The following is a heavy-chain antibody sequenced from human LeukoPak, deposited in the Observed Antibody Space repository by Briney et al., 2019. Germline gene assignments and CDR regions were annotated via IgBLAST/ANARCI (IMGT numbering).Heavy chain of an antibody. CDR1: GGSISSSSYY. D-gene: IGHD6-13*01. Sequence: SETLSLTCTVSGGSISSSSYYWGWIRQPPGKGLEWIGSIYYSGSTYYNPSLKSRVTISVDTSKNQFHVKLSSVTAADTAVYYCARVAWGSSWYDGFDYFDYWGQGTLVTVSS. J-gene: IGHJ4*02. CDR2: IYYSGST. V-gene: IGHV4-39*06. CDR3: ARVAWGSSWYDGFDYFDY.